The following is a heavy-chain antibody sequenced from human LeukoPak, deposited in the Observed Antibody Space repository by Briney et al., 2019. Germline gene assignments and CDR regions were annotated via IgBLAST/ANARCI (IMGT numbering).Heavy chain of an antibody. CDR1: GFTFRSYA. CDR3: VRDSGWYTHDY. D-gene: IGHD6-19*01. CDR2: ISWNSGSI. V-gene: IGHV3-9*01. J-gene: IGHJ4*02. Sequence: GGSLRLSCAASGFTFRSYAMSWVRQAPGKGLEWVSGISWNSGSIDYADSVKGRFTISRDNAKNSLYLQMNSLRAEDTAVYYCVRDSGWYTHDYWGQGTLVTVSS.